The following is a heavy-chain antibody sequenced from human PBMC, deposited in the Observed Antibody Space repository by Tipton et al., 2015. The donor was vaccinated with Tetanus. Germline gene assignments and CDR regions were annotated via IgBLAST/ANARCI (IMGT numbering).Heavy chain of an antibody. J-gene: IGHJ4*02. CDR1: GGYMSTYY. CDR3: ARSTGDY. V-gene: IGHV4-59*07. CDR2: IYYSGST. D-gene: IGHD2-2*01. Sequence: TLSLTCTGSGGYMSTYYWSWIRQPPGKGLEWIGYIYYSGSTDYNPSLKSRVTISVDTSKKQFSLKLSSATAADTAVYYCARSTGDYWGQGTLVTVSS.